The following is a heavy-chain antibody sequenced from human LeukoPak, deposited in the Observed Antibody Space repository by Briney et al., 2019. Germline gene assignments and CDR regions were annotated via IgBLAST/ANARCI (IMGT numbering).Heavy chain of an antibody. CDR1: GYTFTNYG. Sequence: ASVKVSCKASGYTFTNYGITWVRQAPGQGLEWMGRISAYNGDTHYAQRLQGRVTMTTDTSTSTAYMELRSLGSDDTAVYYCARDVAFYGSTWHNWFDPWGQGTLVTVSS. J-gene: IGHJ5*02. D-gene: IGHD6-13*01. CDR2: ISAYNGDT. V-gene: IGHV1-18*01. CDR3: ARDVAFYGSTWHNWFDP.